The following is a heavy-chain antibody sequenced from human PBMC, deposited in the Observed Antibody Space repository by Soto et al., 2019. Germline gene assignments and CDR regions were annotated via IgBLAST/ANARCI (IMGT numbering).Heavy chain of an antibody. V-gene: IGHV3-73*01. CDR3: TTYGNSAKGFDY. Sequence: EVQLVESGGGLVHPGGSLKLSCAVSGFTFSGSVMHWVRQAPGKGLEWLGRIRSRDSDYAPRYAVSVKGRVTIYRDDSTNTAYLQVNILKIEDTALYSCTTYGNSAKGFDYWGQGTLVTVSS. CDR1: GFTFSGSV. CDR2: IRSRDSDYAP. D-gene: IGHD1-1*01. J-gene: IGHJ4*02.